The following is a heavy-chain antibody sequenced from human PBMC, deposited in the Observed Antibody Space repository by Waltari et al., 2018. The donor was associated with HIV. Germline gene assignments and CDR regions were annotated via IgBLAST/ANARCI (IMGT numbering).Heavy chain of an antibody. CDR3: AKDASSGYPQYNWFDP. Sequence: EVQLVESGGGLVQPGRSLRLSCAASGFTFDDYAMHWVRQATGKGLEWVSGISWNSGSIGYADSVKGRFTISRDNAKNSLYLQMNSLRAEDTALYYCAKDASSGYPQYNWFDPWGQGTLVTVSS. D-gene: IGHD3-22*01. CDR2: ISWNSGSI. J-gene: IGHJ5*02. CDR1: GFTFDDYA. V-gene: IGHV3-9*01.